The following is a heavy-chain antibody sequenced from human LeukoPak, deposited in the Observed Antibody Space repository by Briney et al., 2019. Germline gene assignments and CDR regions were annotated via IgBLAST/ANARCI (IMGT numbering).Heavy chain of an antibody. Sequence: TGGSLRLSCAASGFTFSSYWMSWVRQAPGKGLEWVANIKQDGSEKYYVDSVKGRVTISRDNSKNTLYLQMNSLRAEDTAVYYCAREFGEYSSSGGIDYWGQGTLVTVSS. CDR2: IKQDGSEK. CDR3: AREFGEYSSSGGIDY. J-gene: IGHJ4*02. D-gene: IGHD6-6*01. CDR1: GFTFSSYW. V-gene: IGHV3-7*01.